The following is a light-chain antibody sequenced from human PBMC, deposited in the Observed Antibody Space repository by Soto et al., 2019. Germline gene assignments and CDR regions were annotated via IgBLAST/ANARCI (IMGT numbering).Light chain of an antibody. CDR2: SNN. Sequence: QSVLTQPPSASVTRVQSVTISCSGSGSNIGSNTVNWYQQLPGTAPKLLIYSNNQRPSGVPDRFSGYKSGTSAYLAISGLQSEDEADYYCAPRDDRLNRYVFAAETKATVL. CDR3: APRDDRLNRYV. CDR1: GSNIGSNT. V-gene: IGLV1-44*01. J-gene: IGLJ1*01.